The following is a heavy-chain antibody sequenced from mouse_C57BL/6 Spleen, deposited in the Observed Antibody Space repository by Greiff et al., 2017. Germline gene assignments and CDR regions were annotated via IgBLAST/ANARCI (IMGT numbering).Heavy chain of an antibody. V-gene: IGHV8-12*01. CDR3: ARVYDGYPYYAMDY. D-gene: IGHD2-3*01. J-gene: IGHJ4*01. CDR2: IYWDDDK. CDR1: GFSLSTSGMG. Sequence: QVTLKECGPGILQSSQTLSLTCSFSGFSLSTSGMGVSWIRQPSGKGLEWLAHIYWDDDKRYNPSLKSRLTISKDTSRNQVFLKITSVDTADTATYYCARVYDGYPYYAMDYWGQGTSVTVSS.